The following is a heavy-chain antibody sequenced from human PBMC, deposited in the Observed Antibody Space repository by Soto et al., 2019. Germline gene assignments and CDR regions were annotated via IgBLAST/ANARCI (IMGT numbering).Heavy chain of an antibody. V-gene: IGHV4-31*03. Sequence: LSLTCTVSGGSISSGGYYWSWIRQHPGKGLEWIGYIYYSGSTYYNPSLKSRVTISVDTSKNQFSLKLSSVTAADTAVYYCARAINYDILTGYYYYFDYWGQGTLVTVSS. CDR1: GGSISSGGYY. CDR2: IYYSGST. J-gene: IGHJ4*02. D-gene: IGHD3-9*01. CDR3: ARAINYDILTGYYYYFDY.